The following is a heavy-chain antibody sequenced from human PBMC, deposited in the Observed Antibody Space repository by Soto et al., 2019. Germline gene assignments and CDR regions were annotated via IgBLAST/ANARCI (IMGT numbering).Heavy chain of an antibody. D-gene: IGHD4-17*01. V-gene: IGHV4-4*07. CDR1: GGSLSSNY. CDR3: ARRTVTTIYYYGMDV. J-gene: IGHJ6*02. Sequence: SETLSLTCIVSGGSLSSNYWSWVRRPAGKGLEWIGRINTSGSSSYNPSLKSRVTMSVDTSKNQFSLNLNSVTAADTAVYYCARRTVTTIYYYGMDVWGQGTTVTVSS. CDR2: INTSGSS.